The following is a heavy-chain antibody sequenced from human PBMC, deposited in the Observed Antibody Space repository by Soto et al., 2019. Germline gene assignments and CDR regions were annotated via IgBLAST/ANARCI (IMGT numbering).Heavy chain of an antibody. CDR2: IIPIFGTA. D-gene: IGHD1-26*01. J-gene: IGHJ5*02. CDR1: GGTFSSYA. Sequence: QVQLVQSGAEVKKPGSSVKVSCKASGGTFSSYAISWVRQAPGQGLEWMGGIIPIFGTANYAQKFQGRVTITADDSTSTAYMELSSLRSEDTAVYYCARGRVGASQPWYWFDPWGQGTLVTVSS. V-gene: IGHV1-69*01. CDR3: ARGRVGASQPWYWFDP.